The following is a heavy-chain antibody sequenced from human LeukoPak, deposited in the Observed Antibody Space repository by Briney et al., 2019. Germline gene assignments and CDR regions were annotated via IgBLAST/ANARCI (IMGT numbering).Heavy chain of an antibody. CDR3: ARVAKSDYDIGLSWFDP. D-gene: IGHD3-22*01. CDR2: IIPIFGTA. Sequence: GASVKVSCKASGGTFSSYAISWVRQAPGQGLEWMGGIIPIFGTANYAQKFQGRVTITADESTSTAYIELSSLRSDDTAVYYCARVAKSDYDIGLSWFDPWGQGTLVTVSS. J-gene: IGHJ5*02. CDR1: GGTFSSYA. V-gene: IGHV1-69*13.